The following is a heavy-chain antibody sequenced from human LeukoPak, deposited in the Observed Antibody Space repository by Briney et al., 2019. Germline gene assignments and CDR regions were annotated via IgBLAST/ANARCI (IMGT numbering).Heavy chain of an antibody. CDR2: ISVNNGGT. D-gene: IGHD2-2*01. CDR1: GYTFTTYS. V-gene: IGHV1-18*01. Sequence: GSVTVSCKASGYTFTTYSLAWVRQAPGQSLEWMGWISVNNGGTNYAQSFKDRVTLTRDTSTNTAYLELRSLRSDDTAIIYCATATQPRGYFLHWGQGTLVTVSS. J-gene: IGHJ1*01. CDR3: ATATQPRGYFLH.